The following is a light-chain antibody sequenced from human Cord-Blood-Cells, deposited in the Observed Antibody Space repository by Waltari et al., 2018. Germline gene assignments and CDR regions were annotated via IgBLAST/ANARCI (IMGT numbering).Light chain of an antibody. J-gene: IGLJ1*01. Sequence: QSALTQPPSASGSPGQSVTISCTGTSSDVGGYKYVSWYQQHPGKAPKLMIYEVSKRPSGVPDRFSGSKSGNTASLTVSGLQAEDEADYYCSSYAGSNNFFYVFGTGTKVTVL. CDR1: SSDVGGYKY. CDR3: SSYAGSNNFFYV. CDR2: EVS. V-gene: IGLV2-8*01.